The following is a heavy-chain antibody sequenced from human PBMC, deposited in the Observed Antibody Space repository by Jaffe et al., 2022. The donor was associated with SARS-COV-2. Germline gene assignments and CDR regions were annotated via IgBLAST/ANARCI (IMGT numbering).Heavy chain of an antibody. CDR2: IIPIFGTA. J-gene: IGHJ3*02. CDR3: ARDNGLGYYDSSGYYIDAFDI. Sequence: QVQLVQSGAEVKKPGSSVKVSCKASGGTFSSYAISWVRQAPGQGLEWMGGIIPIFGTANYAQKFQGRVTITADESTSTAYMELSSLRSEDTAVYYCARDNGLGYYDSSGYYIDAFDIWGQGTMVTVSS. CDR1: GGTFSSYA. V-gene: IGHV1-69*01. D-gene: IGHD3-22*01.